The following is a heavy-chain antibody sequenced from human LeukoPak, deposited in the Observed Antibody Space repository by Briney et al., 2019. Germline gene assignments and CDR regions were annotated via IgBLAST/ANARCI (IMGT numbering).Heavy chain of an antibody. Sequence: GGSLRLSCAASGFTFSTSGMHWVRQAPGKGLEWVAVIWYDGSNKHYAESVKGRFSISRDNSKSTLYLQMNSLRAEDTAVYYCARTIVAAGTSRHFDYWGQGTLVTVSS. CDR3: ARTIVAAGTSRHFDY. CDR1: GFTFSTSG. D-gene: IGHD6-13*01. J-gene: IGHJ4*02. CDR2: IWYDGSNK. V-gene: IGHV3-33*01.